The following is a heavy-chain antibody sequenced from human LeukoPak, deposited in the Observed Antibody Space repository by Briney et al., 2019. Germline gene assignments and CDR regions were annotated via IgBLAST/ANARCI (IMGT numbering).Heavy chain of an antibody. D-gene: IGHD1-14*01. J-gene: IGHJ4*02. V-gene: IGHV3-48*03. CDR2: ITSSGSTI. CDR3: ARTGYYFDY. CDR1: GFTFSSYE. Sequence: GSLSLSCAASGFTFSSYEMNWVRPAPGKGLEWVSYITSSGSTIYYADSVKGRFTISRDNAKNSLYLQMNSLRAEDTAVYYCARTGYYFDYWGQGTLVTVSS.